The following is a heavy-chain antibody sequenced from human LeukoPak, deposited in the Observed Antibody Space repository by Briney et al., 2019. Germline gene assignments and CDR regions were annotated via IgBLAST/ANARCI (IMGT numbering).Heavy chain of an antibody. J-gene: IGHJ4*02. D-gene: IGHD1-26*01. CDR3: ARDRWDLDY. CDR2: INQDGSER. V-gene: IGHV3-7*01. Sequence: GGSLRLSCAASGFTFSSDWMSWGRQAPGKGLEWVAKINQDGSERYYADSVKGRFTISRDNAKNSLSLEMDSLRAEDTAVYYCARDRWDLDYWGQGTLVTVSS. CDR1: GFTFSSDW.